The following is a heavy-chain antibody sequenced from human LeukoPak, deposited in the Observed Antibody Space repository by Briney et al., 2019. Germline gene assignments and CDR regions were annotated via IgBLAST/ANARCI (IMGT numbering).Heavy chain of an antibody. D-gene: IGHD5-18*01. CDR3: ARDFEAAMAPDY. CDR1: GYTFTSYG. Sequence: ASVTVSFRASGYTFTSYGISWVRQAPGQGGEGRGWISAYNGTTNYAQKLQGRVTMTTDTSTSTAYMELRSLRSDDTAVYYCARDFEAAMAPDYWGQGTLVTVSS. CDR2: ISAYNGTT. J-gene: IGHJ4*02. V-gene: IGHV1-18*01.